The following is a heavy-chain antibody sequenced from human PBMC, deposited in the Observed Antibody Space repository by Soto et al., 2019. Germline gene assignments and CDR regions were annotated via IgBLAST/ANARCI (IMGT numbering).Heavy chain of an antibody. CDR3: ARDGLIVAFDY. Sequence: QVQLVQSGPEMKKPGASVKVSCKTSGYTFVRSGISWVRQAPGQGLEWMAWISPNNGNTHYAQKFQGRVTMAADTSTSTVYLELKSLKSDETAMYDCARDGLIVAFDYWGQGPLVPVSS. D-gene: IGHD2-21*01. CDR1: GYTFVRSG. CDR2: ISPNNGNT. V-gene: IGHV1-18*01. J-gene: IGHJ4*02.